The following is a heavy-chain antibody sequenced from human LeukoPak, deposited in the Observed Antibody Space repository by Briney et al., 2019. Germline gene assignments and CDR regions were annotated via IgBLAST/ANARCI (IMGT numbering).Heavy chain of an antibody. Sequence: PGGSLRLSCAASGFTFSSYDMHWIRQAPGKGLDWVAFIRYDESDKYYADSVKGRFTISRDNSKNTLFLQMNNLRPEDTVVYYCAKSQLGWGQGTLVTVPS. CDR1: GFTFSSYD. J-gene: IGHJ4*02. D-gene: IGHD1-1*01. V-gene: IGHV3-30*02. CDR2: IRYDESDK. CDR3: AKSQLG.